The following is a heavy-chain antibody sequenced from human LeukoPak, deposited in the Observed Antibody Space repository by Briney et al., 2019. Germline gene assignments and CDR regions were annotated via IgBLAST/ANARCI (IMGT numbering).Heavy chain of an antibody. J-gene: IGHJ4*02. Sequence: ASVKVSCKASGGTFSSYTLSWVRQAPGQGLEWMGGIIPIFGTANYAQKFQGRVTITADESTSTAYMELSSLRSEDTAVYYCARVLAVAGIPDYWGQGTLVTVSS. CDR2: IIPIFGTA. V-gene: IGHV1-69*13. CDR1: GGTFSSYT. D-gene: IGHD6-19*01. CDR3: ARVLAVAGIPDY.